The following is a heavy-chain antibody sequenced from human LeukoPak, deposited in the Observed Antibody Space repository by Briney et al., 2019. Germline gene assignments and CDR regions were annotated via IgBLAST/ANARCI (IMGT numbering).Heavy chain of an antibody. V-gene: IGHV3-23*01. CDR1: GFIFDNYA. CDR3: AKDLTITMVRGVPDLR. J-gene: IGHJ4*02. Sequence: QPGGSLRLSCAAPGFIFDNYAIHWVRKAPGKGLEWVSTVSGNGGTTFYADSVKGRFTISRDNSKNTMYLQMNSLRAEDTAIYYCAKDLTITMVRGVPDLRWGQGTLVTVSS. CDR2: VSGNGGTT. D-gene: IGHD3-10*01.